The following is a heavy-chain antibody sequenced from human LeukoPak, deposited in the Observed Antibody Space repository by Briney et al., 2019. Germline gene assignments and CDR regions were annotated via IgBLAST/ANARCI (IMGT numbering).Heavy chain of an antibody. CDR2: IKSKTDGGTT. CDR3: TTDPHPNPVLRYFRGTY. CDR1: GFTFSNAW. V-gene: IGHV3-15*01. Sequence: GGSLRLSCAASGFTFSNAWMSWVRQAPGKGLEWVGRIKSKTDGGTTDYAAPVKGRFTISRDDSKNTLYLQMNSLKTEDTAVYYCTTDPHPNPVLRYFRGTYWGQGTLVTVSS. D-gene: IGHD3-9*01. J-gene: IGHJ4*02.